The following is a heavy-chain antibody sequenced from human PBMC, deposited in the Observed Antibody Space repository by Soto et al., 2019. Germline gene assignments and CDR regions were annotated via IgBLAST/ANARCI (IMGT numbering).Heavy chain of an antibody. J-gene: IGHJ4*02. V-gene: IGHV3-74*01. CDR3: ARLDGTKWAFDY. Sequence: EVQLVESGGGLVQPGGSLRLSCAASGFTFSSNWMNWVRQGPGKGLVWVSRINSDGSDTSYADSVKGRFTISRDNAKNTLYLQMNSLRAEDTAVYYCARLDGTKWAFDYWGQGTLVTVSS. CDR1: GFTFSSNW. CDR2: INSDGSDT. D-gene: IGHD1-26*01.